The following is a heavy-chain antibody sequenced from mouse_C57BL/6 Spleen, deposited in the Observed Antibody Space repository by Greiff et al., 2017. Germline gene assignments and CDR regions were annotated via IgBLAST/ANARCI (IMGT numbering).Heavy chain of an antibody. V-gene: IGHV1-53*01. CDR2: INPSNGGT. CDR3: ARLMVYYGYDGFDY. Sequence: QVQLQQPGTELVKPGASVTLSCKASGYTFTSYCMHWVKQRPGQGLEWIGNINPSNGGTNYNEKFKSKATLTVDKSSSTAYMQLSSLTSEDSAVYYCARLMVYYGYDGFDYWGQGTTLTVSS. J-gene: IGHJ2*01. CDR1: GYTFTSYC. D-gene: IGHD2-2*01.